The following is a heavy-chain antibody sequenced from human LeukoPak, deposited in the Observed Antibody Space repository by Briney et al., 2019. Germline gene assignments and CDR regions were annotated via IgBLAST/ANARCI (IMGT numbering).Heavy chain of an antibody. V-gene: IGHV4-38-2*02. CDR3: VRDAAHYMDV. J-gene: IGHJ6*03. Sequence: SETLSLTCTVSGYSMKSGYYWGWIRQSPGKGLEWMGSMFHSGSTYDNASLKSRVTISVDTSKNQFSLKLSSVTAADTAVYYCVRDAAHYMDVWGKGTTVTVSS. D-gene: IGHD6-6*01. CDR2: MFHSGST. CDR1: GYSMKSGYY.